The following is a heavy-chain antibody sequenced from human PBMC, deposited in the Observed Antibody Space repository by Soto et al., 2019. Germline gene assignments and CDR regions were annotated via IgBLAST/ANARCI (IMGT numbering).Heavy chain of an antibody. CDR3: QKDSKIAY. Sequence: GGALRLGCAASGVSFGSYGMHWVGQAPGKGLEWVAVVSYDGSNKYYADSVEGRFNISRHNSNNTLYLQINSMRAEDTAVYYCQKDSKIAYWRTRTLVTVSS. V-gene: IGHV3-30*18. J-gene: IGHJ4*02. CDR1: GVSFGSYG. CDR2: VSYDGSNK.